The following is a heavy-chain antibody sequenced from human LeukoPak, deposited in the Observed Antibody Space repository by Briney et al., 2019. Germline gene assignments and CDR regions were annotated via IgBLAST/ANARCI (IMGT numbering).Heavy chain of an antibody. D-gene: IGHD4-11*01. Sequence: PGGSLRLSCAASGFTFSSYTMNWVRQAPGKGLEWVAVISYDGSNKYYADSVKGRFTISRDNSKNTLYLQMNSLRAEDTAVYYCAKMTTVTPTVDYWGQGTLVTVSS. J-gene: IGHJ4*02. CDR1: GFTFSSYT. V-gene: IGHV3-30-3*02. CDR3: AKMTTVTPTVDY. CDR2: ISYDGSNK.